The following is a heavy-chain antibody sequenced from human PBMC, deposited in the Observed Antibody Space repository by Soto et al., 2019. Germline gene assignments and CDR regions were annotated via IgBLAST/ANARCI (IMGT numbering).Heavy chain of an antibody. CDR2: IYYSGST. CDR3: ARSLGSYLYYYGMDV. Sequence: SETLSLTCTVSGGSISSYYWSWIRQPPGKGLEWIGYIYYSGSTNYNPSLKSRVTISVDTSKNQFSLKLSSVTAADTAVYYCARSLGSYLYYYGMDVWGQGTTVTVSS. J-gene: IGHJ6*02. D-gene: IGHD1-26*01. V-gene: IGHV4-59*01. CDR1: GGSISSYY.